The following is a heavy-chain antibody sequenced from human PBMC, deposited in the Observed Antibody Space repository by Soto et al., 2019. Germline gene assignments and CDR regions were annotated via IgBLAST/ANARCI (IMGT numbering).Heavy chain of an antibody. D-gene: IGHD3-16*01. CDR1: GFTVSNSE. CDR2: INEDGTT. V-gene: IGHV3-48*03. CDR3: SRDKGERVAYGMDV. Sequence: EVQLVESGGGLVQPGGSLRLSCTASGFTVSNSEMNWVRQDPGKGLEWVSYINEDGTTFYADSVKGRFTISRDSAENSLFLQMNSLRGDDTAVYYCSRDKGERVAYGMDVWGQGTTVTVSS. J-gene: IGHJ6*02.